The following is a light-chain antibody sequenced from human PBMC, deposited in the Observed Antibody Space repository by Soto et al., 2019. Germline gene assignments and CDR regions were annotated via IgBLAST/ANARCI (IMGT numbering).Light chain of an antibody. CDR3: QQYGSSPFT. CDR1: ESISSTS. CDR2: GAS. Sequence: EIVLTQSPGILSFSLGEIATLSCRFSESISSTSLAWYQQKPGQATRLLIYGASTRATGVPDRFSGSESGTDFTLSISRLEPDDFVVYYCQQYGSSPFTFGQGTRLEI. V-gene: IGKV3-20*01. J-gene: IGKJ5*01.